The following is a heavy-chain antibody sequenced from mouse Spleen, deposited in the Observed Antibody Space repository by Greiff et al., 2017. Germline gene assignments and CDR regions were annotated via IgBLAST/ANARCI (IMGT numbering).Heavy chain of an antibody. Sequence: QVQLQQSGAELAKPGASVKLSCKASGYTFTSYWMHWVKQRPGQGLEWIGYINPSSGYTKYNQKFKGKATLTADKSSSTAYMQLSSLTYEDSAVYYCARPLITTGFAYWGQGTLVTVSA. D-gene: IGHD1-1*01. CDR2: INPSSGYT. CDR1: GYTFTSYW. V-gene: IGHV1-7*01. J-gene: IGHJ3*01. CDR3: ARPLITTGFAY.